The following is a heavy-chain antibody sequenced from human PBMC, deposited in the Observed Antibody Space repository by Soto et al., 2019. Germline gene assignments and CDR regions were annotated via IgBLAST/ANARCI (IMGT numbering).Heavy chain of an antibody. J-gene: IGHJ6*02. CDR1: GYTFTTYG. CDR3: AREGSAPYYYYGMDV. Sequence: QVQLEQSGAEVKKPGDSMKVSCKASGYTFTTYGISWVRQAPGQGLEWVGWINGYNGNTDYPRKLRGRGTXTXAXSXXTAYMELRSLRSDDTAVYYCAREGSAPYYYYGMDVWGQGTTVTVSS. CDR2: INGYNGNT. D-gene: IGHD6-19*01. V-gene: IGHV1-18*01.